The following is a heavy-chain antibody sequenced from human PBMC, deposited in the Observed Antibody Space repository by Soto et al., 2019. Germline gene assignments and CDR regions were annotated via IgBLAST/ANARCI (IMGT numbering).Heavy chain of an antibody. CDR1: GFTFSSYW. Sequence: GGSLRLSCAASGFTFSSYWVSWVRQAPGKGLEWVANIKQDGSEKYYVDSVKGRFTISRDNAKNSLYLQMNSLRDEDTAVYYCARDGGAAMAIDNWFDPWGQGTLVTVSS. CDR2: IKQDGSEK. CDR3: ARDGGAAMAIDNWFDP. V-gene: IGHV3-7*01. J-gene: IGHJ5*02. D-gene: IGHD5-18*01.